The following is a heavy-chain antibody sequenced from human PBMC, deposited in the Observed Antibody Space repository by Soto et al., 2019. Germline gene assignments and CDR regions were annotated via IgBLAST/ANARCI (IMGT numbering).Heavy chain of an antibody. CDR2: ISYDGSNK. J-gene: IGHJ6*03. V-gene: IGHV3-30*18. CDR1: GFTFSSYG. CDR3: SKEGGDPQGYYYYYMDV. Sequence: QVQLVESGGGVVQPGRSLRLSCAASGFTFSSYGMHWVRQAPGKGLEWVAVISYDGSNKYYADSVKGRFTISRDNSKNTLYLQMNSLRAEDTAVYYCSKEGGDPQGYYYYYMDVWGKGTTVTDSS. D-gene: IGHD4-17*01.